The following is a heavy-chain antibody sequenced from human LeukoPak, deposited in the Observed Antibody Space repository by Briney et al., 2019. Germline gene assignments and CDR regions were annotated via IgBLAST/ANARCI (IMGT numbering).Heavy chain of an antibody. J-gene: IGHJ5*02. V-gene: IGHV4-34*01. Sequence: PSETLSLTCAVYGGSFSGYYWSWIRQPPGKGLEWIGEINHSGSTNYNPSLKSRVIISVDTSKNQFSLKLSSVTGADTAVYYCARVGYVGVVPAADNWFDPWGQGTLVTVSS. CDR2: INHSGST. CDR1: GGSFSGYY. D-gene: IGHD2-2*01. CDR3: ARVGYVGVVPAADNWFDP.